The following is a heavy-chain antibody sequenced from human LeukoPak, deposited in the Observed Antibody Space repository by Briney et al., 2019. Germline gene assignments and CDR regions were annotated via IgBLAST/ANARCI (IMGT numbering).Heavy chain of an antibody. V-gene: IGHV4-38-2*02. CDR3: ARRNYDYVWGSYRYNFRFDP. D-gene: IGHD3-16*02. Sequence: SETLSLTCTVSGYSISSGYYWGWIRQPPGKGLEWIGSIYHSGSTYYNPSLKSRVTISVDTSKNQFSLKLSSVTAADTAVYYCARRNYDYVWGSYRYNFRFDPWGQGTLVTVSS. J-gene: IGHJ5*02. CDR1: GYSISSGYY. CDR2: IYHSGST.